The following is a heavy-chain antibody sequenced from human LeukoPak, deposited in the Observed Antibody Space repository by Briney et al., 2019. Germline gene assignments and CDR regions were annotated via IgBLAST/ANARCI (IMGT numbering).Heavy chain of an antibody. Sequence: SVKVSCKASGGTFNRYAVTWVRQAPGQGLEWLGGIIPIFGTANYAQKFQGRVTITTDESTNTAYMELTSLTSEDTAVYYCASGRYGLRSWFDPWGQGTLVTVSP. CDR1: GGTFNRYA. CDR2: IIPIFGTA. J-gene: IGHJ5*02. CDR3: ASGRYGLRSWFDP. D-gene: IGHD4-17*01. V-gene: IGHV1-69*05.